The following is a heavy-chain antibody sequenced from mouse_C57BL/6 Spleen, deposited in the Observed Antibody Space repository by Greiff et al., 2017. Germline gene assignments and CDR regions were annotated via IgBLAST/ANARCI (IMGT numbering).Heavy chain of an antibody. CDR1: GYAFSSSW. CDR3: ARVLLPFDY. D-gene: IGHD2-3*01. CDR2: IYPGDGDT. V-gene: IGHV1-82*01. Sequence: VQLQQSGPELVKPGASVKISCKASGYAFSSSWMNWVKQRHGKGLEWIGRIYPGDGDTNYNGKFKGKATLTADKSSSTADMQLSSLTSEDSAVYFYARVLLPFDYWGQGTTLTVSS. J-gene: IGHJ2*01.